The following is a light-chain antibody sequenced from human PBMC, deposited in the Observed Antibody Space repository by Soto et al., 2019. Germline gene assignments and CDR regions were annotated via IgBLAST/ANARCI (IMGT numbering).Light chain of an antibody. J-gene: IGKJ2*02. Sequence: EIVLTQSPDTLSLSPGERATLSCRAGQSVSRSYLAWYQQKPGQAPRLLIHGASNRATGVPDRFSGSGSGTDFTLTISRLEPEDSAVYYCQQFGSPWTFGQGTKLEIK. CDR3: QQFGSPWT. CDR1: QSVSRSY. CDR2: GAS. V-gene: IGKV3-20*01.